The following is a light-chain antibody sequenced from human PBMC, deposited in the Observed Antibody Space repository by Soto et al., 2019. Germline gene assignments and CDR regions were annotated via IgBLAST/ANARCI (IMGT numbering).Light chain of an antibody. Sequence: QSALNQPASVSGSPGQSTTISCTGTSSDVGGYNYVSWYQQHPGKAPKLMIYDVSNRPSGVSNRFSGSKSGNTASLTIYGLQAEDEADYYCSSYTSSTDVVFGGGTKVTVL. J-gene: IGLJ2*01. CDR1: SSDVGGYNY. CDR2: DVS. CDR3: SSYTSSTDVV. V-gene: IGLV2-14*01.